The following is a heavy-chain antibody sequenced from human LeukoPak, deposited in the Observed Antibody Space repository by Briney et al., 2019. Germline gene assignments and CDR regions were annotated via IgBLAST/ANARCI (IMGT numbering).Heavy chain of an antibody. V-gene: IGHV3-48*01. CDR1: GLTFSTYS. D-gene: IGHD1-14*01. J-gene: IGHJ5*02. CDR2: ISSDSGTR. Sequence: GGSLRLSCGAAGLTFSTYSMNWVRQAPGKGLEWVSYISSDSGTRYYADSVKGRFTISRDNAKNSLYLQMNSLRAEDTAVYYCARAAQPGFDPWGQGTLVTVSS. CDR3: ARAAQPGFDP.